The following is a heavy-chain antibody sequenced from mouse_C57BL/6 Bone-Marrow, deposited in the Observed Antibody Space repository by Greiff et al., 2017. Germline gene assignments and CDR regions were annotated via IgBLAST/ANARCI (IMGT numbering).Heavy chain of an antibody. CDR1: GFNIKNTY. J-gene: IGHJ4*01. Sequence: EVQLQESVAELVRPGASVKLSCTASGFNIKNTYMHWVKQRPEQGLEWIGRIDPANGNTKYAPKFQGKATITADTSSNTAYLQLSSLTSEDTAIYYCARIPVTTCISYYAMDYEGQGTSVTVSS. CDR3: ARIPVTTCISYYAMDY. D-gene: IGHD1-1*01. CDR2: IDPANGNT. V-gene: IGHV14-3*01.